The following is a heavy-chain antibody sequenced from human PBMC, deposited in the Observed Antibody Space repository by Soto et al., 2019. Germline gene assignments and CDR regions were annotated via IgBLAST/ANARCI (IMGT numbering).Heavy chain of an antibody. D-gene: IGHD3-22*01. CDR2: IYSSGST. J-gene: IGHJ5*01. V-gene: IGHV4-4*07. Sequence: PSETLSLTCTVSGASLTTDYWSWIRQPPGKGLEWIGCIYSSGSTNYNPSLRRRLSMSMDTSNNQFSLELRSVTTADTAVYYCARDFTPYRYDSHPLLTYFFFDSWGRGTPVPVSS. CDR1: GASLTTDY. CDR3: ARDFTPYRYDSHPLLTYFFFDS.